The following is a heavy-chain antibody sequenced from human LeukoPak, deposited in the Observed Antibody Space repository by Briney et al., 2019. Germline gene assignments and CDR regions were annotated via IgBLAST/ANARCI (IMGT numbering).Heavy chain of an antibody. J-gene: IGHJ4*02. CDR1: RGSISSYY. CDR2: IYYSGST. V-gene: IGHV4-59*01. D-gene: IGHD3-22*01. CDR3: ARVRVSSGSHPWYFDY. Sequence: SETLSLTCTVSRGSISSYYWSWIRQPPGQGLEWIGYIYYSGSTDYNPSLKSRVNIPVDTSKNQFSLKLSSVTAADTVVYFCARVRVSSGSHPWYFDYWGQGTLVTVSS.